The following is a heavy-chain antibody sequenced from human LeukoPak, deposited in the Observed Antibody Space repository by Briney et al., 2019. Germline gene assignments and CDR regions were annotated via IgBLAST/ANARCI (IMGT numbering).Heavy chain of an antibody. D-gene: IGHD6-19*01. J-gene: IGHJ4*02. CDR1: DGSINSDF. Sequence: SETLSLTCTASDGSINSDFWTWIRQPPGKGLEWIGYIRYSGRTSYNPSLKSRVSISIDTSKNLSSLKLRSVTTADTAIYYCARIPDVSGWPFDYWGQGTLVTVSS. V-gene: IGHV4-59*01. CDR3: ARIPDVSGWPFDY. CDR2: IRYSGRT.